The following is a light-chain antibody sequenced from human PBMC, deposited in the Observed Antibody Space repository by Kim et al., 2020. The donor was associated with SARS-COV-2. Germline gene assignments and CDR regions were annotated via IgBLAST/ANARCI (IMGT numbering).Light chain of an antibody. CDR1: QDISNY. CDR2: DAS. J-gene: IGKJ4*01. CDR3: QQYDNLP. Sequence: GDRVTITCQASQDISNYLDWYQQKPGKAPKLLIYDASNLETGGPSRFSGSGSGTDFTFTISSLQPEDIATYYCQQYDNLPFGGGTKVDIK. V-gene: IGKV1-33*01.